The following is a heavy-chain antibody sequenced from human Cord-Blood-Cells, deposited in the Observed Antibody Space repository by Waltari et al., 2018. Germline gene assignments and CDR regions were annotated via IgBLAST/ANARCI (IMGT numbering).Heavy chain of an antibody. CDR3: ARHNRWMVTMIVDAFDI. CDR2: IYYSGST. V-gene: IGHV4-39*01. Sequence: QLQLQASGPGLVKPSETLSLTCTVSGGSISSSRSYWRWIRQPPWKGLEWFGSIYYSGSTYYNPSLKSRVTISVDTSKNQFSLKLSSVTAADTAVYYCARHNRWMVTMIVDAFDIWGQGTMVTVSS. D-gene: IGHD3-22*01. J-gene: IGHJ3*02. CDR1: GGSISSSRSY.